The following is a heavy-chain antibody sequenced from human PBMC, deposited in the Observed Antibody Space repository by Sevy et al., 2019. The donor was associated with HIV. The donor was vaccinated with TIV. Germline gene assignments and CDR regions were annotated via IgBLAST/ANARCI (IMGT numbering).Heavy chain of an antibody. CDR1: GYTFTSYG. D-gene: IGHD6-13*01. CDR3: AFSLSIMREGSSSWPRFDY. Sequence: ASVKVSCKASGYTFTSYGISWVRQAPGQGLEWMGWISAYNGNTNYAQKLQGRVTMTTDTSTSTAYMELRSLRSDDTAVYYCAFSLSIMREGSSSWPRFDYWGQGTLVTVSS. J-gene: IGHJ4*02. V-gene: IGHV1-18*01. CDR2: ISAYNGNT.